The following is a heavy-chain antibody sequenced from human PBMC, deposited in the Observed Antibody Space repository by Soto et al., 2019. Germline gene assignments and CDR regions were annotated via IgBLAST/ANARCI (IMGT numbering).Heavy chain of an antibody. J-gene: IGHJ6*02. V-gene: IGHV3-33*01. CDR3: ARPQVPAATYYYYGMDV. D-gene: IGHD2-2*01. Sequence: GGSLRLSCAASGFTFSSYGMHWVRQAPGKGLEWVAVIWYDGSNKYYADSVKGRLTISRDNSKNTLYLQMNSLRAEDTAVYYCARPQVPAATYYYYGMDVWGQGTTVTVSS. CDR2: IWYDGSNK. CDR1: GFTFSSYG.